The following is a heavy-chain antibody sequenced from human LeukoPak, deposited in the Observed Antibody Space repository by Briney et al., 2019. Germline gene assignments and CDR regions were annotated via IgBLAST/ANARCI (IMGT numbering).Heavy chain of an antibody. D-gene: IGHD2-15*01. Sequence: ASVTVSCMTSGYTFTGYYMHWVRQAPGQGLEWMGWINPNSGGTNYAQKFQGRVTMTRDTSISTAYMELSRLRSDDTAVYYCARLPRYCSGGSCYWFDPWGQGTLVTVSS. CDR2: INPNSGGT. CDR3: ARLPRYCSGGSCYWFDP. V-gene: IGHV1-2*02. CDR1: GYTFTGYY. J-gene: IGHJ5*02.